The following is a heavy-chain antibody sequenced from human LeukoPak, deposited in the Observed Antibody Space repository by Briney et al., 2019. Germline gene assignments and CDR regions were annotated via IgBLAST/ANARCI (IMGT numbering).Heavy chain of an antibody. V-gene: IGHV4-39*07. CDR3: ARGPQMATIEHFDY. Sequence: SETLSLTCTVSGGSISSSGYYWGWIRQPPGKGLEWIGEINHRGITNHNPSLKSRVTISVDTSKNQCSLKVSSVTAADTAVYYCARGPQMATIEHFDYWGQGTLVTVSS. J-gene: IGHJ4*02. CDR1: GGSISSSGYY. CDR2: INHRGIT. D-gene: IGHD5-24*01.